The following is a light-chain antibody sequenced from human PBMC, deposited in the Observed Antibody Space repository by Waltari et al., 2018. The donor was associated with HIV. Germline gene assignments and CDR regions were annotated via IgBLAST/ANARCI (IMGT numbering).Light chain of an antibody. CDR1: NSDVGGYTY. Sequence: QSALTQPASVSGSPGQSITISCTGTNSDVGGYTYVSWYQQHPGKAPRLMIYEVSNRPSGISLRFSGSKSDNTASLTISGLQAEDEADYYCSSYTSSSTVVFGGGTKLTVL. J-gene: IGLJ2*01. CDR3: SSYTSSSTVV. CDR2: EVS. V-gene: IGLV2-14*01.